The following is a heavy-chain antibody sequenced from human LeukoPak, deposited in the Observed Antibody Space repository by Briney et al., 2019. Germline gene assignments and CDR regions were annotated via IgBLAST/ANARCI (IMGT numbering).Heavy chain of an antibody. J-gene: IGHJ4*02. CDR2: INPNSGGT. Sequence: ASVKVSCRASGYTFTGYYMHWVRQAPGQGLEWMGWINPNSGGTNYAQKFQGWVTMTRDTSISTAYMELSRLRSDDTAVYYCARAFVGSGWFYFDYWGQGTLVTVSS. CDR1: GYTFTGYY. V-gene: IGHV1-2*04. D-gene: IGHD6-19*01. CDR3: ARAFVGSGWFYFDY.